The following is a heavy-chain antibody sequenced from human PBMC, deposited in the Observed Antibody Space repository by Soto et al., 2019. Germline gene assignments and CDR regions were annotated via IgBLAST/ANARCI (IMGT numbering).Heavy chain of an antibody. Sequence: GGSLRLSCAASGFTFSSYWMTWVRQAPGKGLEWVANIEHDRSERYYVDSVRGRFTISRDNAKNSLYLQMNSLRAEDTAVYYCARILLTGYYDYWGPGTLVTVSS. CDR3: ARILLTGYYDY. CDR2: IEHDRSER. V-gene: IGHV3-7*04. J-gene: IGHJ4*02. D-gene: IGHD3-9*01. CDR1: GFTFSSYW.